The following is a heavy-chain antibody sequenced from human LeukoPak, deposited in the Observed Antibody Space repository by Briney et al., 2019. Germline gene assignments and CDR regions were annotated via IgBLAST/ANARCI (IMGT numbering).Heavy chain of an antibody. CDR3: ATDEGGCSSTSCYGL. CDR1: GGSFSGYY. V-gene: IGHV4-34*01. Sequence: SETLSLTCAVYGGSFSGYYWSWIRQPPGKGLEWIGEINHSGSTNYNPSLKRRVTISVDTSKNQFSLKLSSVTAADTAVYYCATDEGGCSSTSCYGLWGQGTLVTVSS. CDR2: INHSGST. D-gene: IGHD2-2*01. J-gene: IGHJ4*02.